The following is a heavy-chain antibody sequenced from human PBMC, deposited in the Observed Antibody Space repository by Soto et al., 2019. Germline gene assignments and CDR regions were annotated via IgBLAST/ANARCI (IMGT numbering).Heavy chain of an antibody. CDR3: TTEGPGYCSGGSCQAFDY. CDR2: IKSKTDGETT. D-gene: IGHD2-15*01. Sequence: GGSLRLSCAASGFTFSYAWMSWVRQAPGKGLEWVGRIKSKTDGETTDYAAPVKGRFTISRDDSKNTLYLQMNSLKTEDTAVYYCTTEGPGYCSGGSCQAFDYWGPGTLVTVSS. CDR1: GFTFSYAW. J-gene: IGHJ4*02. V-gene: IGHV3-15*01.